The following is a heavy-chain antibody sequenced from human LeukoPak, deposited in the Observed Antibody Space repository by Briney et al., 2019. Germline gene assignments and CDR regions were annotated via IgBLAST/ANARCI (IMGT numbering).Heavy chain of an antibody. CDR2: IYYDGGT. V-gene: IGHV3-53*01. Sequence: GGSLRLSCAASGFTVSSNYMSWVRQTPGKGLEWVSIIYYDGGTYYADSVKGRFTISRDNSKNTMYLQMNSLRAEDTAVYYCARPLRINCGMDVWGQGTTVTVSS. CDR3: ARPLRINCGMDV. J-gene: IGHJ6*02. CDR1: GFTVSSNY. D-gene: IGHD3-3*01.